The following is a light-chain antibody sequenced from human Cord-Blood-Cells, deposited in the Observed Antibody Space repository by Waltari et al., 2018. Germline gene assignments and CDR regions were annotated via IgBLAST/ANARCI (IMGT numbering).Light chain of an antibody. CDR2: AAS. J-gene: IGKJ3*01. V-gene: IGKV1-39*01. CDR3: QQSYSTPFT. CDR1: HSISSY. Sequence: DIQMTQSPSSLPASVGDRVTITCRASHSISSYLSWYQQKPGKAPKLLIYAASSLQSGVPSRFSGSVSGTDFTLNISSLQPGDFATYYCQQSYSTPFTFGPGTKVDIK.